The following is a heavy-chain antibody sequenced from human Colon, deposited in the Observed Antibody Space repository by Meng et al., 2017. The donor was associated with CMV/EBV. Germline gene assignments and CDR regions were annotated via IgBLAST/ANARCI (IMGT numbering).Heavy chain of an antibody. CDR2: IIPIFATS. CDR3: ARGAQVVPSGYGLDV. V-gene: IGHV1-69*05. D-gene: IGHD2-2*01. CDR1: GYTFTSYG. J-gene: IGHJ6*02. Sequence: AVKVSCKASGYTFTSYGISWVRQAPGQGLEWMGWIIPIFATSKYAQKFQGRVTITTDESMSTAHMELSSLRYEDTAVYYCARGAQVVPSGYGLDVWGQGTTVTVSS.